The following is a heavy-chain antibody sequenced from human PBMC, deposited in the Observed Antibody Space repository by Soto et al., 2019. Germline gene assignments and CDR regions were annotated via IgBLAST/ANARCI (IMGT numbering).Heavy chain of an antibody. Sequence: PGGSLRLSCAASGFTFHNYAMTWVRQAPGRGLEWVSGINLSGGSTYYAESVKGRFTLSRDNGRNSLSLQMDSLRVEDTAVYYCVRDHSGLKDFDYWGQGTLVTVSS. V-gene: IGHV3-48*01. CDR3: VRDHSGLKDFDY. D-gene: IGHD1-1*01. J-gene: IGHJ4*02. CDR1: GFTFHNYA. CDR2: INLSGGST.